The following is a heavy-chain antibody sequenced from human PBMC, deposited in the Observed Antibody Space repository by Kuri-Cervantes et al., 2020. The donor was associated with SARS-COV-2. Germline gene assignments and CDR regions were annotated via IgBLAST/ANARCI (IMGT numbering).Heavy chain of an antibody. V-gene: IGHV3-9*01. CDR3: ARDRDQHLTLDY. CDR2: ISWNSGSI. Sequence: GGSLRLSCAASGFTFDDYAMHWVRQAPGKGLEWVSGISWNSGSIGYADSVKGRFTISRDKSKNTLYLQMNSLRAEDTAVYYCARDRDQHLTLDYWGQGALVTVSS. J-gene: IGHJ4*02. CDR1: GFTFDDYA. D-gene: IGHD6-13*01.